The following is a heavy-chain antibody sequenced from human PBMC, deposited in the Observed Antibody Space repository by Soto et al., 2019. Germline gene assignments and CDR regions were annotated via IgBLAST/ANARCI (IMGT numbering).Heavy chain of an antibody. D-gene: IGHD3-10*01. CDR3: ARDQYYYGSGSYYNEYYYYGMDV. CDR2: IYTSGST. CDR1: GGSISSYY. V-gene: IGHV4-4*07. J-gene: IGHJ6*02. Sequence: PSETLSLTCTVSGGSISSYYWSWIRQPAGKGLEWIGRIYTSGSTNYNPSLKSRVTMSVDTSKNQFSLKLSSVTAADTAVYYCARDQYYYGSGSYYNEYYYYGMDVWGQGTTVTVSS.